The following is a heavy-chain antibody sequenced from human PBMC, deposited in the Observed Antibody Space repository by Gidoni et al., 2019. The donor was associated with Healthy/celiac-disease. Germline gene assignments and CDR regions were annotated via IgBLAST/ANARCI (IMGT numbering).Heavy chain of an antibody. J-gene: IGHJ3*02. V-gene: IGHV1-8*01. CDR1: GYTFTRYD. Sequence: QVQLVQSGAEVKKPGASVMVSCKASGYTFTRYDINWVRQATGQGLEWMGWMNPNSGNTGDAQKFQGRVTMNRNTSISTAYMERSSLRSEDTAVYYCARIIVPANPFDAFDIWGQGTMVTVSS. CDR2: MNPNSGNT. CDR3: ARIIVPANPFDAFDI. D-gene: IGHD2-2*01.